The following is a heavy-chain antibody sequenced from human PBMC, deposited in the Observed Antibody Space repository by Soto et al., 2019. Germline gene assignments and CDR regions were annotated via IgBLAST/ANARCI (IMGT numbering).Heavy chain of an antibody. CDR2: IYYSGST. CDR3: ARVAAGFLLDAFDI. D-gene: IGHD2-15*01. V-gene: IGHV4-31*03. J-gene: IGHJ3*02. CDR1: GGSISSGGYY. Sequence: SETLSLTCTVSGGSISSGGYYWSWIRQHPGKGLEWIGYIYYSGSTYYNPSLKSRVTISVDTSKNQFSLKLSSVTAADTAVYYCARVAAGFLLDAFDIWGQGTMVTVSS.